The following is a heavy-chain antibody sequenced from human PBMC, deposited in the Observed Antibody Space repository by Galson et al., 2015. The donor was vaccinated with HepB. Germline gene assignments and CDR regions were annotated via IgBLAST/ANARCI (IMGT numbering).Heavy chain of an antibody. D-gene: IGHD4/OR15-4a*01. CDR3: GIDYGASRPLDH. V-gene: IGHV3-74*01. Sequence: SLRLSCAGSGFMFGNYWMHWIRQVPGKGLVWVSRISPDGSSANYADSVKGRFTVSRDNAKNTLYLQMNSLRVDDTAVYYCGIDYGASRPLDHWGQGTLVTVSS. CDR1: GFMFGNYW. CDR2: ISPDGSSA. J-gene: IGHJ4*02.